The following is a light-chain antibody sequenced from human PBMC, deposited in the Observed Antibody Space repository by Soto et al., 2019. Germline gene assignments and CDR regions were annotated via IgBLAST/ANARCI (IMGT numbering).Light chain of an antibody. V-gene: IGKV3-20*01. J-gene: IGKJ1*01. CDR3: QQYGSSGT. CDR1: QSVSSSY. CDR2: GAS. Sequence: EIVLTQSPGTLSLSPGERATLSCRASQSVSSSYLAWYQQKPGQAPRLLIYGASSRATGIPARFSGSGSGTDFTLTISRLEPEDFAVYYCQQYGSSGTFGQGTKVDI.